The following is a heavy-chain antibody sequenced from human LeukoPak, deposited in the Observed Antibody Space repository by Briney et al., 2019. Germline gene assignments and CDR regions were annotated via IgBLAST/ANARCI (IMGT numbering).Heavy chain of an antibody. V-gene: IGHV4-59*01. Sequence: SETLSLTCTVSGGSISSYYWSWIRQPPGKGLEWIGYISYSRSTNYNPSLKSRVTISVDTSKNQFSLKLSSVTAADTAVYYCARLRLFPDYFDYWGQGTLVTVSS. D-gene: IGHD3-22*01. CDR2: ISYSRST. J-gene: IGHJ4*02. CDR1: GGSISSYY. CDR3: ARLRLFPDYFDY.